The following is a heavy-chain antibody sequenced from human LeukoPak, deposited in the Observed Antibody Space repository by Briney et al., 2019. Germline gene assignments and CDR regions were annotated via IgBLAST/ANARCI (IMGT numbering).Heavy chain of an antibody. CDR1: GGSFSGYY. D-gene: IGHD3-3*01. J-gene: IGHJ4*02. V-gene: IGHV4-34*01. CDR3: AGRNYDFCSGYWPSGDY. CDR2: INHSGST. Sequence: SETLSLTCAVYGGSFSGYYWSWIRQPPGNRLEWIGEINHSGSTNYNPSLKSRVTISVDTSKNQFSLKLSSVTAADTAVYYCAGRNYDFCSGYWPSGDYWGQGTLVTVSS.